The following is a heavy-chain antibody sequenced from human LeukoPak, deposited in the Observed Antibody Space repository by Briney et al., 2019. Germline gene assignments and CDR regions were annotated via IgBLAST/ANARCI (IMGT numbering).Heavy chain of an antibody. V-gene: IGHV4-59*01. CDR1: GGSISSYY. J-gene: IGHJ5*02. CDR2: IYFSGRT. CDR3: ARGQPAASLNAFDP. Sequence: SETLSLTCTVSGGSISSYYCSWIRQPPGKGLEWSGYIYFSGRTNYNPSLKSRVTISVDTSKNQFSLKLSSVTAADTAVYYCARGQPAASLNAFDPWGQGTLVTVSS. D-gene: IGHD2-2*01.